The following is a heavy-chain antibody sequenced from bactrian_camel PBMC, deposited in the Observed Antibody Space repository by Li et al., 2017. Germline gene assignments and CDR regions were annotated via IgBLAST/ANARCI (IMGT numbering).Heavy chain of an antibody. V-gene: IGHV3S55*01. CDR2: IDSDGK. CDR3: AAAESGGWRLLLEDFGY. Sequence: HVQLVESGGGSAQAGGSLTLACAASGDTNSMNCMGWFHQAPGKEREGVAHIDSDGKWYAESLKGRSTISTDDANNTLDLQIDSLQPEDTAMYYCAAAESGGWRLLLEDFGYWGQGTQVTVS. CDR1: GDTNSMNC. D-gene: IGHD1*01. J-gene: IGHJ6*01.